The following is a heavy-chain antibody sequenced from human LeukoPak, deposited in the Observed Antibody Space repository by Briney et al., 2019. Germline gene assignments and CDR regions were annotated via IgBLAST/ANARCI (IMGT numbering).Heavy chain of an antibody. CDR3: ARGISGAFHAFDV. V-gene: IGHV3-30-3*01. CDR1: GFTFSSYA. D-gene: IGHD3-3*02. J-gene: IGHJ3*01. CDR2: ISFDGSNE. Sequence: GGSLRLSCAASGFTFSSYAMSWVRQAPDKGLEWVAVISFDGSNEYYADSVKGRFTISRDNPKNVVFLQMNSLRPEDTAVYYCARGISGAFHAFDVWGQGTMVTVSS.